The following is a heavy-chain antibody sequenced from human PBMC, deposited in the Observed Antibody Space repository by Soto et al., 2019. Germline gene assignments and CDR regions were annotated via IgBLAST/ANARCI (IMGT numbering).Heavy chain of an antibody. V-gene: IGHV3-48*02. J-gene: IGHJ6*02. D-gene: IGHD2-15*01. CDR1: GFTFIYYA. CDR2: ISSRSDTL. CDR3: ARDWDIVILSVPIPNYNYGMDV. Sequence: GGSLRLSCQCSGFTFIYYAMHLVRQEPGKGLEWVSYISSRSDTLYYADSVKGRFTISRDNAKNSVYLQVNNLRDEDTAVYYCARDWDIVILSVPIPNYNYGMDVWGQGTTVTVS.